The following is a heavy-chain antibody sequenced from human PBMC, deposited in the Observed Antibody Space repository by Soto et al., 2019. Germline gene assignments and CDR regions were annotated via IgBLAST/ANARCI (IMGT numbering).Heavy chain of an antibody. CDR2: INYSGST. Sequence: QVQLQQWCAGLLKPSETLSLTCAVYGGSFSGYYWSWIRQPPGKGLEWIGEINYSGSTNYNPSLKSRVTISVDTSKNQFSLKLSSVTAADTAVYYCARGSPSCEYYFDYWGQGTLVTVSS. D-gene: IGHD2-2*01. J-gene: IGHJ4*02. CDR1: GGSFSGYY. V-gene: IGHV4-34*01. CDR3: ARGSPSCEYYFDY.